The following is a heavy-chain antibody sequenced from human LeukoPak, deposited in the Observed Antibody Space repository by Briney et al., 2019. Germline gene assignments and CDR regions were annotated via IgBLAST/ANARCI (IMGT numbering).Heavy chain of an antibody. Sequence: GGSLRLSCAASGFTVSSNYMSWVRQAPGKGLEWVSVIYSGGSTYYADSVKGRFTISGDNSKNTLYLQMNSLRAEDTAVYYCARGASWLRSDYWGQGTLVTVSS. CDR2: IYSGGST. V-gene: IGHV3-53*01. J-gene: IGHJ4*02. CDR3: ARGASWLRSDY. D-gene: IGHD5-12*01. CDR1: GFTVSSNY.